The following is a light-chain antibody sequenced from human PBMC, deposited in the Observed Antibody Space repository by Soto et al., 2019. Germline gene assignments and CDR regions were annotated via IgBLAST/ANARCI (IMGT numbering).Light chain of an antibody. J-gene: IGKJ1*01. V-gene: IGKV3-11*01. CDR3: QQRTNWPRVT. CDR1: QSVSSY. Sequence: EIVLTQSPGTLSLSPGERATLSCRASQSVSSYLAWYQQKPGQAPRLLIYDASNRATGIPARFSGSGSGTDSTLTISSLEPEDFAIYYCQQRTNWPRVTFXQGTKVDIK. CDR2: DAS.